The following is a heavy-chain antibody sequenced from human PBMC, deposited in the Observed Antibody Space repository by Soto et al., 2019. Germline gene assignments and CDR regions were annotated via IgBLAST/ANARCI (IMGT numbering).Heavy chain of an antibody. D-gene: IGHD3-3*01. CDR3: ARDFSSGYDFWT. CDR2: IYYSGST. V-gene: IGHV4-30-4*01. CDR1: GGSISSGDYY. J-gene: IGHJ4*02. Sequence: SETLSLTCTVSGGSISSGDYYWSWIRQPPGKGLEWIGYIYYSGSTYYDPSLKSRVTISVDTSKNQFSLKLSSVTAADTAVYYCARDFSSGYDFWTWGQGTLVTVSS.